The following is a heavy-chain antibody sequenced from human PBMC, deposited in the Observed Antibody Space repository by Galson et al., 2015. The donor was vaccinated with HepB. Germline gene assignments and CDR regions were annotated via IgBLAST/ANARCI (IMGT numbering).Heavy chain of an antibody. Sequence: SLRLSCAASGFTFSSYSMNWVRQAPGKGLEWVSSISSSSSYIYYADSVKGRFTISRDNAKNSLYLQMNSLRAEDTAVYYCASSFGDYEEYYFDYWGQGTLVTVSS. CDR3: ASSFGDYEEYYFDY. D-gene: IGHD4-17*01. V-gene: IGHV3-21*01. CDR2: ISSSSSYI. J-gene: IGHJ4*02. CDR1: GFTFSSYS.